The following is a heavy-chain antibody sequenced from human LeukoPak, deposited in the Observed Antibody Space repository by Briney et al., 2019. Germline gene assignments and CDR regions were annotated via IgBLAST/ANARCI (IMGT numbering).Heavy chain of an antibody. CDR2: IYYSGST. CDR1: GGSISSGGYY. Sequence: SQTLSLTRTVSGGSISSGGYYWSWIRQHPGKGLEWIGYIYYSGSTYYNPSLKSRVTISVDTSKNQFSLKLSSVTAADTAVYYCARGQLLPAAIGYWGQGTLVTVSS. CDR3: ARGQLLPAAIGY. J-gene: IGHJ4*02. V-gene: IGHV4-31*03. D-gene: IGHD2-2*02.